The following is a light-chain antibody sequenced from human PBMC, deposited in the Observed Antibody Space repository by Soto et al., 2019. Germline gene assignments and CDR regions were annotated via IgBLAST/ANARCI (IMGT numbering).Light chain of an antibody. CDR1: QYVSGSY. Sequence: ESVLTQSPGTLSLSPGDRATLSCRANQYVSGSYFAWYQQKPGQAPRLLIYGASSRATGIPDRFSGSGSGTDFTLTINRLEPEDFAVYYCLQYGSSPPAYTFGQGNKLEIQ. CDR3: LQYGSSPPAYT. CDR2: GAS. V-gene: IGKV3-20*01. J-gene: IGKJ2*01.